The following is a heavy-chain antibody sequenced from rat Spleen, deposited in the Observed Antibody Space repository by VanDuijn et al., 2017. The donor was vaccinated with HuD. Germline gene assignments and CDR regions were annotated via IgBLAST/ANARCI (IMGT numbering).Heavy chain of an antibody. CDR1: GFIFSDYG. CDR3: AKGHTTGIPPLDY. V-gene: IGHV5S13*01. CDR2: ISTGGGNT. J-gene: IGHJ2*01. Sequence: EVQLVESGGGLIQPGRSLKLSCAASGFIFSDYGMAWVRQAPKKGLEWVASISTGGGNTYYRDSVKGRFTISRDNAKNTLYLQMDSLRSEDTATYYCAKGHTTGIPPLDYWGQGVMVTVSS. D-gene: IGHD1-9*01.